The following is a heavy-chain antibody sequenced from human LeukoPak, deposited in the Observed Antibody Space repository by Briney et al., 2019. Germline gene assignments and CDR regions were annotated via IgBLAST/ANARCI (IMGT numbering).Heavy chain of an antibody. Sequence: KPGGSLRLSCAASGFTFSTYYMNWVRQAPGKGLEWVSYISSSSIYIYYADSVKGRFNIYRDNAKNTLYLQMNSLRAEDTAVYYCARESWNDGEYYFDYWGQGTLVTVSS. CDR2: ISSSSIYI. CDR1: GFTFSTYY. CDR3: ARESWNDGEYYFDY. J-gene: IGHJ4*02. D-gene: IGHD1-1*01. V-gene: IGHV3-21*01.